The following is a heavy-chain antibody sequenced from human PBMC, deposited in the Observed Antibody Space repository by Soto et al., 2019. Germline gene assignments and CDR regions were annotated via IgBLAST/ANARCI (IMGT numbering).Heavy chain of an antibody. D-gene: IGHD1-26*01. CDR2: INHSGST. J-gene: IGHJ4*02. CDR1: GGSFSGYY. Sequence: SETLSLTCAVYGGSFSGYYWSWIRQPPGKGLEWIGEINHSGSTNYNPSLKSRVTISVDTSKNQFSLKLSSVTAADTAVYYCARLRWEQPWVFDYWGQGTLVT. V-gene: IGHV4-34*01. CDR3: ARLRWEQPWVFDY.